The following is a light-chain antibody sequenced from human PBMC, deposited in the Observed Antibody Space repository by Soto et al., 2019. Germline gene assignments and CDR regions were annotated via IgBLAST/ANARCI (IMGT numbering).Light chain of an antibody. V-gene: IGKV1-5*01. Sequence: DIQMTQSPSTLSASVGDRVTITRQATQSVSSWLAWYQQKPGKAPNLLIYDVSSLESGVPSRFSGSGSGTDFTLTISSLQPDDFATYYCQHYNSYSWTFGQGTKVDIK. J-gene: IGKJ1*01. CDR2: DVS. CDR3: QHYNSYSWT. CDR1: QSVSSW.